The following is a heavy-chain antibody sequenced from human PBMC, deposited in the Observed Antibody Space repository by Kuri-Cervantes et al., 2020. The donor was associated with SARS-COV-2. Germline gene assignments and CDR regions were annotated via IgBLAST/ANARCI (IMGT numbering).Heavy chain of an antibody. CDR3: ARPTFDY. CDR2: ISYDGADK. CDR1: EFAFRYYW. Sequence: GESLKISCAASEFAFRYYWMTWVRQAPGRGLEWVALISYDGADKNYADSVKGRFTISRDNSRKVVYLHMNSLRDEDTAVYYCARPTFDYWGQGTLVTVSS. J-gene: IGHJ4*02. V-gene: IGHV3-30-3*01.